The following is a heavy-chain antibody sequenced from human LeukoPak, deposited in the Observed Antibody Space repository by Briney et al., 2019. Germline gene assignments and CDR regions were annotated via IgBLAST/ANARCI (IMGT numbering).Heavy chain of an antibody. CDR3: ARVRAAAIPYYFDY. CDR1: GGSIRSGNYY. V-gene: IGHV4-39*07. D-gene: IGHD6-13*01. Sequence: AETLSLTCLVSGGSIRSGNYYWGWIRQPPGKGLEWIGSIYYTGSTYNNPSLKTRVTMSVDTSKNQFSLNLNSVTAADTAVYYCARVRAAAIPYYFDYWGQGTLVTVSS. J-gene: IGHJ4*02. CDR2: IYYTGST.